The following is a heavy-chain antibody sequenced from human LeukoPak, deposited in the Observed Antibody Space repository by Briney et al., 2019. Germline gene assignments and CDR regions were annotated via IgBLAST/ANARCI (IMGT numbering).Heavy chain of an antibody. J-gene: IGHJ4*02. CDR3: ARVSRAARAVYFDY. CDR2: IYYSGST. D-gene: IGHD6-13*01. CDR1: GGSISSYY. V-gene: IGHV4-59*01. Sequence: SETLSLTCTVSGGSISSYYWSWIRQPPGKGLEWIGYIYYSGSTNYNPSLKSRVTISVDTSKNQFSLKLSSVTAADTAVYYCARVSRAARAVYFDYWGQGTLVTVSS.